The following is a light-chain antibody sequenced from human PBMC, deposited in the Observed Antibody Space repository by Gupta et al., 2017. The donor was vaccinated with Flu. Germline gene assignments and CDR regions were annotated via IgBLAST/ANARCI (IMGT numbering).Light chain of an antibody. V-gene: IGKV3-15*01. CDR3: QQYYNWPPA. CDR1: QSVSSD. Sequence: GRATLSCRASQSVSSDLAWYQQKPGQGPRLLIYGASTRATGIPARFSGSGSGTDFTLTISSLQPEDFAVYFCQQYYNWPPAFGQGTKVEI. J-gene: IGKJ1*01. CDR2: GAS.